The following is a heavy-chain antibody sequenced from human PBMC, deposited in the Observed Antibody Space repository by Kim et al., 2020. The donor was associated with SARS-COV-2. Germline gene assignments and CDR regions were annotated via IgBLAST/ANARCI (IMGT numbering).Heavy chain of an antibody. D-gene: IGHD2-15*01. CDR1: GGSISSYY. CDR2: IYYSGST. Sequence: SETLSLTCTVSGGSISSYYWSWIRQPPGKGLEWIGYIYYSGSTNYNPSLKSRVTISVDTSKNQFSLKLSSVTAADTAVYYCARTTFMDWGGNPDYFDYWGQGTLVTVSS. J-gene: IGHJ4*02. CDR3: ARTTFMDWGGNPDYFDY. V-gene: IGHV4-59*13.